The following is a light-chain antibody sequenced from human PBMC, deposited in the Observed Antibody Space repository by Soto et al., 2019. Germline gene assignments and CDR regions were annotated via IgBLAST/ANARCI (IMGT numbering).Light chain of an antibody. J-gene: IGKJ3*01. CDR1: QSISSW. CDR2: KAT. V-gene: IGKV1-5*03. CDR3: QQYNSYPLT. Sequence: DIQMTQSPSTLSASVGDRVTITCRASQSISSWLAWYQQKPGKAPKLLIYKATNLESGVPSRFSGSGSGTEFTLTISSLQPDDCATYYCQQYNSYPLTFGPGTKVDIK.